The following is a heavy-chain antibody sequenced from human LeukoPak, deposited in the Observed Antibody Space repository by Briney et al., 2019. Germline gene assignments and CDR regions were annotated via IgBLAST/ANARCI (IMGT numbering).Heavy chain of an antibody. CDR2: FDPEDGEA. CDR3: ATVDSGSPDY. CDR1: GYTLTELS. D-gene: IGHD1-26*01. Sequence: GASVKVSCKVSGYTLTELSIHWVRQAPGKGLEWMGGFDPEDGEAIYAQKFQGRVTMTEDTSTDTAYMELSSLRSEDTAVYYCATVDSGSPDYWGQGTLVTVSS. J-gene: IGHJ4*02. V-gene: IGHV1-24*01.